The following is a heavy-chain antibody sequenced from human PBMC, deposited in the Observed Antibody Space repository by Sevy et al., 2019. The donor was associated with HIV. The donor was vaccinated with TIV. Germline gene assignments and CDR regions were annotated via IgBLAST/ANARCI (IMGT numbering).Heavy chain of an antibody. CDR1: GYTFTGYY. J-gene: IGHJ4*02. CDR3: ARAVQYYDILTGWMVYYFDY. CDR2: INPNSGGT. V-gene: IGHV1-2*02. D-gene: IGHD3-9*01. Sequence: ASVKVSCKASGYTFTGYYMHWVRQAPGQGLEWMGWINPNSGGTNYAQKFQGRVTMTSDTSISTAYMELSRLRSDDTAVYYCARAVQYYDILTGWMVYYFDYWGQGTLVTVSS.